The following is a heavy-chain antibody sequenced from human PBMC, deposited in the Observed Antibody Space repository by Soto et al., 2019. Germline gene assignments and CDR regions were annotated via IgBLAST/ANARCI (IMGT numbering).Heavy chain of an antibody. CDR2: INHSGST. Sequence: QVQLQQWGAGLLKPSETLSLTCAVYGGSFSGYYWSWIRQPPGKGLEWIGEINHSGSTNYNPSLKSRVTISVYTSKNQCSLKLSSVTAADTAVYYCASVSCIAAAGTRGRRRGDGATDYWGQVPLVTVSS. V-gene: IGHV4-34*01. J-gene: IGHJ4*02. D-gene: IGHD6-13*01. CDR3: ASVSCIAAAGTRGRRRGDGATDY. CDR1: GGSFSGYY.